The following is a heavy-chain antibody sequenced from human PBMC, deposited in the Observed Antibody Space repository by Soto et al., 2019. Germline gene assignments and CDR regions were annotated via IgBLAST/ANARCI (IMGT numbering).Heavy chain of an antibody. CDR3: ARGGDSLTPRMYSLDF. CDR1: GYLFTNFW. V-gene: IGHV5-51*01. Sequence: VESLKISCQGSGYLFTNFWIGCVRQRPGKGLEWMGIIWPGDSDTRYSPSFEVQVTISADKSIYTIHLQWSTLKASDTAMYHCARGGDSLTPRMYSLDFWGLGPLV. J-gene: IGHJ4*02. D-gene: IGHD3-16*01. CDR2: IWPGDSDT.